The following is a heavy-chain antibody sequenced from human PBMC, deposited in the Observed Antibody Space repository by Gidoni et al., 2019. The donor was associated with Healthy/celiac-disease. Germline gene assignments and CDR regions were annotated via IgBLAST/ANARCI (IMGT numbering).Heavy chain of an antibody. CDR1: GFTFSSYV. Sequence: QVQLVESGGGVVQPGRSLRLSCAASGFTFSSYVMHWVRQAPGKGLEWVAVISYDGSNKYYADSVKGRFTISRDNSKNTLYLQMNSLRAEDTAVYYCARDTLLWFGENAFDIWGQGTMVTVSS. D-gene: IGHD3-10*01. V-gene: IGHV3-30-3*01. CDR3: ARDTLLWFGENAFDI. CDR2: ISYDGSNK. J-gene: IGHJ3*02.